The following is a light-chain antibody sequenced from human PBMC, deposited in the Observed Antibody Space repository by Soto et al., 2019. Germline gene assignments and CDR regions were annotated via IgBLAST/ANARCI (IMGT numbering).Light chain of an antibody. J-gene: IGKJ4*01. CDR3: QQLNSYPFLT. V-gene: IGKV1-9*01. CDR2: AAS. CDR1: QGISSY. Sequence: DIQLTQSPSFLSASVGDRVTITCRASQGISSYLAWYQQKPGKAPKLLIYAASTLQSGVPSRFSGSGSGTEFTLTISSLQPKDFPTYYCQQLNSYPFLTFGGGTKVEIK.